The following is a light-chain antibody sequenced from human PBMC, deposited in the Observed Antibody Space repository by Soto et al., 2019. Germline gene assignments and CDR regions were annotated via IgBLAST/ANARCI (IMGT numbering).Light chain of an antibody. CDR3: SSYTSSSTRV. J-gene: IGLJ2*01. CDR2: DVS. V-gene: IGLV2-14*01. Sequence: QSALTQPASMSGSPGQSITISCTGTSRDIGAYNFVSWYQQYPGKAPKLMIYDVSNRPSGVSDRFSGSKSGNTASLTISGLQAEDEADYYCSSYTSSSTRVFGGGTELTVL. CDR1: SRDIGAYNF.